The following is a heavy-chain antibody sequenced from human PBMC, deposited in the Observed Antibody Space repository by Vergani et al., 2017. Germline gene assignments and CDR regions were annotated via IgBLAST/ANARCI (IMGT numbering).Heavy chain of an antibody. CDR1: GGSFSGYH. J-gene: IGHJ4*02. V-gene: IGHV4-34*01. D-gene: IGHD2-2*01. CDR3: AREPRPYCSSTSCYSAFDY. Sequence: QVQLQQWGAGLLKPSETLSLTCAVYGGSFSGYHWSWIRQPPGKGLEWIGEINHSGSTNYNPSLKSRVTISVDTSKNQFSLKLSSVTAADTAVYYCAREPRPYCSSTSCYSAFDYWGQGTLVTVSS. CDR2: INHSGST.